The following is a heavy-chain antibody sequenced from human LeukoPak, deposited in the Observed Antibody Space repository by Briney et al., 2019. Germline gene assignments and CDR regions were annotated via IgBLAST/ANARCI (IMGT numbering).Heavy chain of an antibody. D-gene: IGHD3-16*01. V-gene: IGHV3-74*01. CDR2: INGDGSDT. J-gene: IGHJ6*02. CDR3: VRGAYYFYGMDV. CDR1: GFTFSTYW. Sequence: PGGSLRLSCAASGFTFSTYWMHWVRHAPGKGLVWVAQINGDGSDTSYADSMRGRFTISRDNAKNTLYLHINSLRAEGTAVFYCVRGAYYFYGMDVWGQGTTVTASS.